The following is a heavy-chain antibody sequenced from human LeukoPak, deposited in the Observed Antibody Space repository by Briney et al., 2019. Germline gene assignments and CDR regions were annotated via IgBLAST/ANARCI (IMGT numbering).Heavy chain of an antibody. CDR1: GFIFTKYW. J-gene: IGHJ4*02. Sequence: GGSLRLSCAASGFIFTKYWMHWVRQAPGKGLVWVSHVNSDGSATSYADSVKGRVTISRDNSKNTVFLQMNSLRAEDTAIYYCATDISTHYFGSWGQGTLVTVSS. D-gene: IGHD3-9*01. CDR3: ATDISTHYFGS. CDR2: VNSDGSAT. V-gene: IGHV3-74*01.